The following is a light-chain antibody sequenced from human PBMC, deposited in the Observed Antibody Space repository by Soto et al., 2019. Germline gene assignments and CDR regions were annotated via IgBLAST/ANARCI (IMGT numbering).Light chain of an antibody. CDR2: EVS. J-gene: IGLJ3*02. V-gene: IGLV2-8*01. CDR1: SSDVGGYNY. Sequence: QSVLTQPPSASGSPGQSVTISCTGTSSDVGGYNYVSWYQQHPGKAPKLMIYEVSKRPSGVPDRFSGSKSGNTASLTVSGLQAEDEADYDCSSDAGSNFWVFGGGTKVHVL. CDR3: SSDAGSNFWV.